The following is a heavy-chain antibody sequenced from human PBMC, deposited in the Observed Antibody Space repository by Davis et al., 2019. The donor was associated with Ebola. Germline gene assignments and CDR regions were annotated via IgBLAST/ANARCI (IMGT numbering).Heavy chain of an antibody. CDR2: INPDGGRT. Sequence: PGGSLRLSCAASGFTFSSYWMHWVRQAPGKGLVWVSRINPDGGRTGYADSVKGRFTISRDNAKNSLYLQINSLRVDDTGVYYCARVTHYADRWICGADCYLNSLDYWGQGALVTVSS. CDR1: GFTFSSYW. D-gene: IGHD2-21*02. J-gene: IGHJ4*02. V-gene: IGHV3-74*01. CDR3: ARVTHYADRWICGADCYLNSLDY.